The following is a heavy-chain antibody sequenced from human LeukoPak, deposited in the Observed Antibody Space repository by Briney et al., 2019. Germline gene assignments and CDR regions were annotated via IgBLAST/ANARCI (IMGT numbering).Heavy chain of an antibody. V-gene: IGHV3-74*01. J-gene: IGHJ4*02. D-gene: IGHD6-13*01. CDR1: EFTFSSYW. CDR3: ARLAAGSDYFDS. Sequence: GGSLRLSCAVSEFTFSSYWMHWVRQAPGKGLVWVSRINSDGSSTSYADSVKGRFTISRDNAKNSLYLQMNGLRAEDTAVYYCARLAAGSDYFDSWGQGTLVTVSS. CDR2: INSDGSST.